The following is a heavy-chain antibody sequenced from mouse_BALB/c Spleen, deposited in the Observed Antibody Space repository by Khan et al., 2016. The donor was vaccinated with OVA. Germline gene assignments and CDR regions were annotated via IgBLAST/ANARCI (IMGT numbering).Heavy chain of an antibody. CDR3: ARSNYYGSGLYAMDY. D-gene: IGHD1-1*01. V-gene: IGHV1S41*01. J-gene: IGHJ4*01. Sequence: DLVKPGASVKLSCRASGYTFTSYWINWIKQRPGQGLEWIGRIDPGSGSTSYNEKFKAKAILTVDKSSRTAHIQFSSLSSEDSAVCFCARSNYYGSGLYAMDYWGQGTSVTVSS. CDR2: IDPGSGST. CDR1: GYTFTSYW.